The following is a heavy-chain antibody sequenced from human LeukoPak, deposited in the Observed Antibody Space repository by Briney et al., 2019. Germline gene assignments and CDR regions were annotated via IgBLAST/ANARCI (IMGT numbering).Heavy chain of an antibody. D-gene: IGHD2-2*01. CDR1: GFTFSDYY. CDR2: ISSSGSTI. J-gene: IGHJ3*02. Sequence: GGSLRLFCAASGFTFSDYYMSWIRQAPGKGLEWVSYISSSGSTIYYADSVKGRFTISRDNAKHSLSLQMNSLRAEDTAVYYCARYCSSTSCYGPVAFDIWGQGTMVTVSS. CDR3: ARYCSSTSCYGPVAFDI. V-gene: IGHV3-11*04.